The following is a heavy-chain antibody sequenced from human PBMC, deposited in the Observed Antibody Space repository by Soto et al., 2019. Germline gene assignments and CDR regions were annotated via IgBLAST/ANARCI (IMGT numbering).Heavy chain of an antibody. V-gene: IGHV1-18*01. CDR2: ISAKNGDT. CDR1: GYSFTRNG. D-gene: IGHD1-26*01. CDR3: VRDRDSDTWPSRDV. J-gene: IGHJ6*02. Sequence: QVHLVQSGAELKKPGASVRVSCKASGYSFTRNGISWVRQAPGQGLEWMGWISAKNGDTNDAQKFQGRVIMTTDTTTGTGYMELRSLRSDDTAVYYCVRDRDSDTWPSRDVWGQGTTVTVSS.